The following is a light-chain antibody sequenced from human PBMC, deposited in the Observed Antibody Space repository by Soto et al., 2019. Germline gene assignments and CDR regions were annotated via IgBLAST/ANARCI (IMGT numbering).Light chain of an antibody. J-gene: IGKJ1*01. V-gene: IGKV1-5*01. CDR1: QSINNW. CDR3: QQYNSYSSWT. CDR2: DSY. Sequence: DIHMTQSPSTLSASMGDRVTITCRASQSINNWLAWYQQKPGMAPKLLIYDSYNLYSGVASRFSGSGSGTEFTLTISSLQPDDFATYYCQQYNSYSSWTFGQGTKVEIK.